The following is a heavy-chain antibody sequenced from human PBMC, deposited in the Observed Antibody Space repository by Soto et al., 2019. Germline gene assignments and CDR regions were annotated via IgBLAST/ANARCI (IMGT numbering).Heavy chain of an antibody. CDR3: ARDAPIAVVVAATPFDY. CDR1: GFTFSDYY. V-gene: IGHV3-11*01. J-gene: IGHJ4*02. Sequence: ESGGGLVKPGGSLRLSCAASGFTFSDYYMSWIRQAPGKGLEWVSYISSSGSTIYYADSVKGRFTISRDNAKNSLYLQMNSLRAEDTAVYYCARDAPIAVVVAATPFDYWGQGTLVTVSS. D-gene: IGHD2-15*01. CDR2: ISSSGSTI.